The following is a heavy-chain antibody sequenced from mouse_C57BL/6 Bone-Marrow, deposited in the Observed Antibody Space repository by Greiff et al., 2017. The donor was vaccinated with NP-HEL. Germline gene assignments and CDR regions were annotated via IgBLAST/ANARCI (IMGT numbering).Heavy chain of an antibody. CDR3: GGGGDYYGSSYDYYAMDY. CDR2: IHPNSGST. D-gene: IGHD1-1*01. Sequence: QVQLQQPGAELVKPGASVKLSCKASGYTFTSYWMHWVKQRPGQGLEWIGMIHPNSGSTNYNEKFKSKATLTVDKSSSTAYMQLSSLTSEDSAVYYCGGGGDYYGSSYDYYAMDYWGQGTSVTVSS. CDR1: GYTFTSYW. V-gene: IGHV1-64*01. J-gene: IGHJ4*01.